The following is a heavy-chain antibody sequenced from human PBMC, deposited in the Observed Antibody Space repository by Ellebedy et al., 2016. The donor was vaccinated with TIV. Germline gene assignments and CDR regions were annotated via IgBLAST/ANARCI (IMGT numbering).Heavy chain of an antibody. Sequence: GESLKISCAASGFTFSSYAMSWVRQAPGKGLEWVSAISGSGGSTYYADSVKGRFTTSRDNFMNTLYLRMNSLRAEDTALYYCAKELVSRSSLSFDYWGQGIQVTVSS. V-gene: IGHV3-23*01. D-gene: IGHD2-2*01. CDR1: GFTFSSYA. J-gene: IGHJ4*02. CDR3: AKELVSRSSLSFDY. CDR2: ISGSGGST.